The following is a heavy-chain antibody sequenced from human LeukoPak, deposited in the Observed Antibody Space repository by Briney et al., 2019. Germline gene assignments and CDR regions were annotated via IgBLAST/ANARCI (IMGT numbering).Heavy chain of an antibody. Sequence: PGRSLRLSCAASGFTFSSYAMHWVRQAPGKGLEWVAVISYDGSNKYYADSVKSRFTISRGNSKNTLYLQMNSLRAEDTAVYYCARDRSSSGPYYFDYWGQGTLVTVSS. CDR1: GFTFSSYA. J-gene: IGHJ4*02. CDR2: ISYDGSNK. CDR3: ARDRSSSGPYYFDY. D-gene: IGHD6-19*01. V-gene: IGHV3-30*04.